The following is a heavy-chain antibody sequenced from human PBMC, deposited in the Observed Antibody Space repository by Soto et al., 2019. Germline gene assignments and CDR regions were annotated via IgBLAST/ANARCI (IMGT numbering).Heavy chain of an antibody. CDR1: GCTFSSYT. J-gene: IGHJ2*01. CDR2: IIPILGIA. CDR3: ARDLGHSSSWDARYCDL. D-gene: IGHD6-13*01. Sequence: QVQLVQSGAEVKKPGSSVKVSCKASGCTFSSYTISWVRQAPGQGLEWMGRIIPILGIANYAQKFQGRVTITADKSTSTAYIDLSSLRSEDTAVYYCARDLGHSSSWDARYCDLWGRGTLVTVAS. V-gene: IGHV1-69*08.